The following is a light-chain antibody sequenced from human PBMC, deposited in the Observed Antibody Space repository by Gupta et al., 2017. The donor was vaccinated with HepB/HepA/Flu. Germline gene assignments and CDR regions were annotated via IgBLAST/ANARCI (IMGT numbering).Light chain of an antibody. V-gene: IGKV3-15*01. Sequence: EIVLMQSPATLSVSPGERATLSCRASQSISSNLVWLQQKPGQPPRLLIYGASTRDTGVPPRFSGSGYGTEFTLTSSSRQSEEFAGYYCQQDRNWHMHSFGQGTKLEIK. CDR2: GAS. CDR3: QQDRNWHMHS. J-gene: IGKJ2*03. CDR1: QSISSN.